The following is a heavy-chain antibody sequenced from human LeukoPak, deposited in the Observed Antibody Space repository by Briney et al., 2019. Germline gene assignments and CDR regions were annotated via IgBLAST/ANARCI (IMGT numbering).Heavy chain of an antibody. J-gene: IGHJ4*02. V-gene: IGHV3-48*01. Sequence: PGGSLRLSCAASGFIFSNHNMNWVRQTPGKGLEWLSYISSSSGTIYYADSVKGRFTISGDNAKNSLHLQMNSLRAEDTAVYYCARALGYSYGYAVDYWGQGTRVTVSS. D-gene: IGHD5-18*01. CDR2: ISSSSGTI. CDR3: ARALGYSYGYAVDY. CDR1: GFIFSNHN.